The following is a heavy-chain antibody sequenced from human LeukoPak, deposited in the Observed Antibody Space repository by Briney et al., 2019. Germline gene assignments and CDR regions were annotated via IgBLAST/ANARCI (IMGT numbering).Heavy chain of an antibody. CDR2: ISGSGSSI. CDR1: GFTFSNYN. V-gene: IGHV3-48*02. Sequence: PGGSLRLSCVASGFTFSNYNINWVRQAPGKGLEWVSYISGSGSSIYFADSVKGRFTISRDNAKNSLFLQMNSLRDEDTAVYYCARDCGGHGEYFDFWGQGTLVTVSS. CDR3: ARDCGGHGEYFDF. J-gene: IGHJ4*02. D-gene: IGHD3-10*01.